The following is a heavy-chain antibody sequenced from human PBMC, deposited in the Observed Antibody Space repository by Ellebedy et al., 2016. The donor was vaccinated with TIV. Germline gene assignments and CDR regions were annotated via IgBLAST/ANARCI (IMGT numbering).Heavy chain of an antibody. J-gene: IGHJ3*02. CDR3: ARWAQYNWNDWDDYAFDI. CDR1: GYTFTGYY. CDR2: INPNSGGT. D-gene: IGHD1-1*01. Sequence: AASVKVSCKASGYTFTGYYMHWVRQAPGQGHEWMGWINPNSGGTNYAQKFQGRVTMTRDTSISTAYMELSRLRSDDTAVYYCARWAQYNWNDWDDYAFDIWGQGTMVTVSS. V-gene: IGHV1-2*02.